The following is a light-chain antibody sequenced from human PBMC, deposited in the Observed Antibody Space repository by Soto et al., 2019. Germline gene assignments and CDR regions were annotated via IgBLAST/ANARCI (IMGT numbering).Light chain of an antibody. CDR2: DVN. Sequence: QSVLTPPASVSGSPGQLIAISCTGTSSDVGYYNYVSWYQQHPGKAPNVMIYDVNNRPSGVPDRFSGSKSGNTASLTTSGLQAEDEADYYCSSYTSSSTYVFGTGTKVTVL. CDR1: SSDVGYYNY. V-gene: IGLV2-14*01. CDR3: SSYTSSSTYV. J-gene: IGLJ1*01.